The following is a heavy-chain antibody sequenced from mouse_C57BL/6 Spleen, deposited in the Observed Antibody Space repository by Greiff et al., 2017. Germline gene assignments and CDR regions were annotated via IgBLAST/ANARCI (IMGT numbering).Heavy chain of an antibody. CDR3: AIKGIDGYYDYSSMGY. J-gene: IGHJ4*01. Sequence: QVQLQQPGAELVKPGASVKVSCKASGYTFTSYWMHWVKQRPGQGLEWIGRIHPSDSDTNYNQKFKGKATLTVDKSSSTAYMQLSSLTSEDSAVYYCAIKGIDGYYDYSSMGYWGQGTSVTVSS. V-gene: IGHV1-74*01. CDR2: IHPSDSDT. D-gene: IGHD2-3*01. CDR1: GYTFTSYW.